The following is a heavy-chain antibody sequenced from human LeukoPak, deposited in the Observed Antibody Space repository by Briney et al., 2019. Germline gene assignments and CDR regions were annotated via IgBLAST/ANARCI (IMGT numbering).Heavy chain of an antibody. D-gene: IGHD3-10*01. CDR3: ATHRSSLVRGVIIDY. Sequence: PGRSLRLSCAASGLTFSSYGMHWVRQAPGKGLEWVAGISYDGSNKYYAESVKGRFTISRDNSKNTLYLQMKSLRAEDTAVYYCATHRSSLVRGVIIDYWGQGTLVTVSS. V-gene: IGHV3-30*03. CDR2: ISYDGSNK. CDR1: GLTFSSYG. J-gene: IGHJ4*02.